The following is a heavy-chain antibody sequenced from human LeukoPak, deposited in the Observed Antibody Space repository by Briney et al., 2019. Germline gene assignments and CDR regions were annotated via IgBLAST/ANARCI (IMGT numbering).Heavy chain of an antibody. V-gene: IGHV3-23*01. CDR1: GFTFSSYW. J-gene: IGHJ4*02. Sequence: GGSLRLSCAVSGFTFSSYWMSWVRQAPGKGLEWVSAISGSGGSTYYADSVKGRFTTSRDNSKNTLYLQMNSLRAEDTAVYYCAKRDYGGNSAFDYWGQGTLVTVSS. CDR3: AKRDYGGNSAFDY. D-gene: IGHD4-23*01. CDR2: ISGSGGST.